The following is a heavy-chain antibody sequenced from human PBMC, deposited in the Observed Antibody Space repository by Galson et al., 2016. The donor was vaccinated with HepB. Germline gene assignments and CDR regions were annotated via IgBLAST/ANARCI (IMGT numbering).Heavy chain of an antibody. D-gene: IGHD3-10*01. Sequence: QSGAEVKKPGESLRISCKGSGYTFTNYWIHWVRQMPGKGLEWMGKIDPGNANTNYSPSFQGHVTISVDKSISTAYLQWSSLKASKSARYYCARPYYYHSGSYRDWGQGTLVTVSS. CDR2: IDPGNANT. V-gene: IGHV5-10-1*01. CDR1: GYTFTNYW. J-gene: IGHJ4*02. CDR3: ARPYYYHSGSYRD.